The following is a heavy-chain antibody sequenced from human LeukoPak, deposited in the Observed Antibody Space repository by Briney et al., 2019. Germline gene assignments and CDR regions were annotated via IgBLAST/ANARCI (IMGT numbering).Heavy chain of an antibody. CDR1: GYTFTGYY. V-gene: IGHV1-2*02. CDR3: ARGYCSSTSCSRGH. D-gene: IGHD2-2*01. Sequence: ASVEVSCKASGYTFTGYYMHWVRQAPGQGLEWMGWINPNSGGTNYAQKFQGRVTMTRDTSISTAYMELSRLRSDDTAVYCCARGYCSSTSCSRGHWGQGTLVTVSS. CDR2: INPNSGGT. J-gene: IGHJ4*02.